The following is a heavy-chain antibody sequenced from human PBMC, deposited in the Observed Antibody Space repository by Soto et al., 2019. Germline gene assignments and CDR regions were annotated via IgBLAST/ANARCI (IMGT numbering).Heavy chain of an antibody. CDR1: GGSIRSYY. D-gene: IGHD2-2*01. CDR2: ISYSGST. CDR3: AREYANSPEAFDF. V-gene: IGHV4-59*01. Sequence: SETLYITCRISGGSIRSYYWNWSRQAPGKGLEWIGFISYSGSTNYNPALTSRVTISVDTSRNQFSLKLSSVTAADTAVFYCAREYANSPEAFDFWGQGALVTSPQ. J-gene: IGHJ4*02.